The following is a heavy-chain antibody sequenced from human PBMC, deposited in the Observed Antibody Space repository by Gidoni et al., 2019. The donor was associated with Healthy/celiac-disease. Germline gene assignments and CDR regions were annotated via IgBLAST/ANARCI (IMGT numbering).Heavy chain of an antibody. D-gene: IGHD2-15*01. J-gene: IGHJ4*02. CDR1: GFTLSNAW. Sequence: EVQLVESGGGLVKPGGSLRLSCAASGFTLSNAWMSWVLQAQGKGLEWVGRIKSKTDGGTTDYAAPVKGRFTISRDDSKNTLYLQMNSLKTEDTAVFYCTTLLHCSGGSCYSDWGQGTLVTVSS. CDR2: IKSKTDGGTT. CDR3: TTLLHCSGGSCYSD. V-gene: IGHV3-15*01.